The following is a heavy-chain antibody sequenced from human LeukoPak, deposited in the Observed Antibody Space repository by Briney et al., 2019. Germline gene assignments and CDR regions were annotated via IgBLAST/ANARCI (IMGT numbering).Heavy chain of an antibody. Sequence: ASVKVSCKASGYTFIAFYMHWVRQARGQGLEWMGTINPNSGGTNFAQKFQGRVTMTRDTSISTAYMELNRLRSDDTAVYYCARAGLWDYSDSSGYHNGAFDIWGQGTMVTVSS. CDR2: INPNSGGT. J-gene: IGHJ3*02. V-gene: IGHV1-2*02. D-gene: IGHD3-22*01. CDR3: ARAGLWDYSDSSGYHNGAFDI. CDR1: GYTFIAFY.